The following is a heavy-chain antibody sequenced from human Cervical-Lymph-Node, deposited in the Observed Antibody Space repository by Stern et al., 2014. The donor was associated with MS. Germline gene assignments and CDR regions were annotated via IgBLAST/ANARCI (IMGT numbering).Heavy chain of an antibody. J-gene: IGHJ4*02. V-gene: IGHV5-51*03. CDR3: AGGTYSPSWRHHFDY. CDR2: IYTGDSHT. D-gene: IGHD1-26*01. CDR1: GFTFTTYW. Sequence: EVQLVESGAEVRKPGESLKISCKGSGFTFTTYWIGWVRQMPGKGLEWMGVIYTGDSHTRYSPAFQGQVTISADKSISTAYLQWSSLKASDTAVYYCAGGTYSPSWRHHFDYWGQGTLVTVSS.